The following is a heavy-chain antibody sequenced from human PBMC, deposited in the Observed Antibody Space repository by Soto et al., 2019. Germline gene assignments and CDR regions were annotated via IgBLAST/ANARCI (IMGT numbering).Heavy chain of an antibody. V-gene: IGHV1-24*01. CDR3: ATDSLTTVTRNWFDP. Sequence: ASVKVSCKVSGYTLTELSMHWVRQAPGKGLEWMGGFDPEDGETIYAQKFQGRVTMTEDTSTDTAYMELSSLRSEDTAVYYCATDSLTTVTRNWFDPWGQGTLVTVS. CDR2: FDPEDGET. CDR1: GYTLTELS. D-gene: IGHD4-4*01. J-gene: IGHJ5*02.